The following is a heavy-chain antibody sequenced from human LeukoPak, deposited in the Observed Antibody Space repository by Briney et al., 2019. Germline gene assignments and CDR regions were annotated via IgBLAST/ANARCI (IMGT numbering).Heavy chain of an antibody. CDR2: IYSDDST. CDR3: AKDQYCTSTSCYVGY. Sequence: GGSLRLSCAASGFTVSSSYMSWVRQAPGKGLEWVSVIYSDDSTYYAGSVKGRFTISRDNSKNTLYLQMNSLRAEDTAVYYCAKDQYCTSTSCYVGYWGQGTLVTVSS. J-gene: IGHJ4*02. CDR1: GFTVSSSY. D-gene: IGHD2-2*01. V-gene: IGHV3-53*01.